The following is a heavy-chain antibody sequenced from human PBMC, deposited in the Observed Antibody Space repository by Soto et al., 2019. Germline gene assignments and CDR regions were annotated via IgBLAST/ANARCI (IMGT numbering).Heavy chain of an antibody. CDR3: ARALMGSFDAFDI. D-gene: IGHD3-16*01. J-gene: IGHJ3*02. CDR1: GGSISTYY. CDR2: IFHSGAT. V-gene: IGHV4-59*01. Sequence: SETLSLTCSVSGGSISTYYWSWIRQAPGKRLEWLGYIFHSGATNYNPSLESRVTISVDTSKSQLSLRLTSVTAADTVVYYCARALMGSFDAFDIWGQGTTVTVSS.